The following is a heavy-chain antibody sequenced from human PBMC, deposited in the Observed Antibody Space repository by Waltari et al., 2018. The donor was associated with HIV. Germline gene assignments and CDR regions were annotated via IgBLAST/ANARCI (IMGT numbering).Heavy chain of an antibody. CDR1: GGSITSSNW. Sequence: QVQLQESCPGLVKPSGTLSLTCAVSGGSITSSNWWNWVRQPPGKGLEWIGEIYHSGSTNYNPSLKSRVTISVDKSKNQFALDLSSVTAADTAAYYCARGYYGSGRLDYWGQGTLVTVSS. D-gene: IGHD3-10*01. CDR3: ARGYYGSGRLDY. CDR2: IYHSGST. V-gene: IGHV4-4*02. J-gene: IGHJ4*02.